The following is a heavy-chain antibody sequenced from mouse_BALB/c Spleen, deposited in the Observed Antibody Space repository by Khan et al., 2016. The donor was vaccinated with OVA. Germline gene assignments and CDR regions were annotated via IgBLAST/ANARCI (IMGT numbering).Heavy chain of an antibody. CDR2: INTYTGEP. CDR1: GYSFTNYG. D-gene: IGHD1-1*02. CDR3: ASGGYWYFDV. V-gene: IGHV9-3-1*01. Sequence: VQLQESGPEVKKPGETVKISCKASGYSFTNYGMNWVRQAPGKGLKWMGWINTYTGEPTYADDFKGRFAFSLETSASTAYLQINNLKTEDTATYCCASGGYWYFDVWGAGTTVTVSS. J-gene: IGHJ1*01.